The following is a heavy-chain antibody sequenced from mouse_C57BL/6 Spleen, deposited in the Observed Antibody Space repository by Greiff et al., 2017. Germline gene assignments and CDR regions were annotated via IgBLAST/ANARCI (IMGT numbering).Heavy chain of an antibody. J-gene: IGHJ3*01. CDR1: GFTFSSYG. CDR2: ISSGGSYT. D-gene: IGHD2-4*01. V-gene: IGHV5-6*01. CDR3: ARQRDYDVKAWFAY. Sequence: EVHLVESGGDLVKPGGSLKLSCAASGFTFSSYGMSWVRQTPDKRLEWVATISSGGSYTYYPDSVKGRFTISRDNAKNTLYLQMSSLKSEDTAMYYCARQRDYDVKAWFAYWGQGTLVTVSA.